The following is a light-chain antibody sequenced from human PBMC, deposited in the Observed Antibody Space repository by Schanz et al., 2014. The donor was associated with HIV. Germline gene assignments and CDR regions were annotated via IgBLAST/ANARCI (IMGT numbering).Light chain of an antibody. Sequence: EIVLTQSPGTLSLSPGGRATLSCGASQSLSSSYIGWYQQKPNQAPRLLMYGASNRATGIPDRFSGSESGTDFTLTISRVEPEDYAVYYCQQYGSSPRTFGQGTQLEI. V-gene: IGKV3-20*01. J-gene: IGKJ2*01. CDR2: GAS. CDR3: QQYGSSPRT. CDR1: QSLSSSY.